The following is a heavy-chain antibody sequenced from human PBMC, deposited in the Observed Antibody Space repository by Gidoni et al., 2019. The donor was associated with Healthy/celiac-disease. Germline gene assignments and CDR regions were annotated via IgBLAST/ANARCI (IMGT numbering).Heavy chain of an antibody. V-gene: IGHV3-23*01. J-gene: IGHJ3*02. CDR1: GFTFGSYA. D-gene: IGHD1-7*01. CDR2: ISGSGGST. CDR3: AQRGNYVAFDI. Sequence: EVQLLESGGGLVQPGGSLRLSWSAFGFTFGSYAMGWVRQAPGKGLEWVSAISGSGGSTYYADSVKGRFTISRDNSKNTLYLQMNSLRAEDTAVYYCAQRGNYVAFDIWGQGTMVTVSS.